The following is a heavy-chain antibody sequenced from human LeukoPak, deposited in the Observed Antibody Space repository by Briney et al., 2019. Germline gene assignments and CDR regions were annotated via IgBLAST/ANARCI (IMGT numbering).Heavy chain of an antibody. Sequence: GGSLRLSCAASGFTFSTYWMSWVRQAPGEGLEWVANIKQDGSEKYYVDSVKGRFTISRDNAKNSLYLQMNSLRAEDTAVYYCARDWEYSSSSVYWGQGTLVTVSS. D-gene: IGHD6-6*01. J-gene: IGHJ4*02. V-gene: IGHV3-7*04. CDR2: IKQDGSEK. CDR1: GFTFSTYW. CDR3: ARDWEYSSSSVY.